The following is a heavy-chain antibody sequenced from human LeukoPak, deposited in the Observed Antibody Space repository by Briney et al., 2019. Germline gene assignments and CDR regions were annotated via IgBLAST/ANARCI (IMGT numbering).Heavy chain of an antibody. Sequence: GGSLRLSCAASGFTVSSNYMSWVRQAPGKGLEWVSVIYSGGSTYYADSVKGRFTISRDNSKNTLYLQMNSLRAEDTAVYYCARESVAPYYYYYMDVWGKGTTVTVSS. V-gene: IGHV3-53*01. CDR1: GFTVSSNY. D-gene: IGHD4-23*01. CDR2: IYSGGST. CDR3: ARESVAPYYYYYMDV. J-gene: IGHJ6*03.